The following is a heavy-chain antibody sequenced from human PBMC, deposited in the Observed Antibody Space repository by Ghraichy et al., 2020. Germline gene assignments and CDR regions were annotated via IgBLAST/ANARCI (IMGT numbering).Heavy chain of an antibody. Sequence: ASVKVSCKTSGYTFTGYYIHWVRQAPGQGLEWMGWINANTGRTNYAQKFQGRVTLTRDTSVATAYMEVSRLRSDDTALYYCARDGRIYSAIWCPQDWFDPWGQGTLVTVSS. CDR3: ARDGRIYSAIWCPQDWFDP. CDR1: GYTFTGYY. CDR2: INANTGRT. J-gene: IGHJ5*02. V-gene: IGHV1-2*02. D-gene: IGHD2-15*01.